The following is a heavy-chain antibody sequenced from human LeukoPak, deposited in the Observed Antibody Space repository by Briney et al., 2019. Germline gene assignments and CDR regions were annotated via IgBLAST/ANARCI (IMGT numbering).Heavy chain of an antibody. CDR1: GFTLSSYA. V-gene: IGHV3-23*01. Sequence: GGSLRLSCAASGFTLSSYAMSWVRQAPGKGLEWVSAISGSGGSTYYADSVKGRFTISRDNSKNTLYLQMNSLRAEDTAVYYCAKKESPADAFDIWGQGTMVTVSS. CDR3: AKKESPADAFDI. D-gene: IGHD3-10*01. J-gene: IGHJ3*02. CDR2: ISGSGGST.